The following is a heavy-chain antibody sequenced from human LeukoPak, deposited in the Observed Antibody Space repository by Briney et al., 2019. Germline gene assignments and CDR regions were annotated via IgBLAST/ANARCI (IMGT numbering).Heavy chain of an antibody. J-gene: IGHJ6*03. CDR2: TYISGNT. CDR3: AREPYCGSTSCFHMDV. Sequence: SETLSLTCTVSGGSISNYYWSWIRQPAGKGLEWIGRTYISGNTHYNPSLKSRVTMSVDPSKNQFSLRLSPVTAADTAVYCCAREPYCGSTSCFHMDVWGKGTTVTVSS. D-gene: IGHD2-2*01. CDR1: GGSISNYY. V-gene: IGHV4-4*07.